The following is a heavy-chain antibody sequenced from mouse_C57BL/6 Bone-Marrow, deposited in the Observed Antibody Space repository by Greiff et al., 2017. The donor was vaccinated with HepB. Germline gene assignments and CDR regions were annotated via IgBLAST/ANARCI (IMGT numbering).Heavy chain of an antibody. CDR2: ISSGGSYT. D-gene: IGHD2-4*01. V-gene: IGHV5-6*01. J-gene: IGHJ3*01. CDR1: GFTFSSYG. CDR3: ARHPHDYDSY. Sequence: EVNVVESGGDLVKPGGSLKLSCAASGFTFSSYGMSWVRQTPDKRLEWVATISSGGSYTYYPDSVKGRFTISRDNAKNTLYLQMSSLKSEDTAMYYCARHPHDYDSYWGQGTLVTVSA.